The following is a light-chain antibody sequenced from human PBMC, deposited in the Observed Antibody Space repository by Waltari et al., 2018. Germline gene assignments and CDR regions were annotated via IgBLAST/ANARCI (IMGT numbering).Light chain of an antibody. J-gene: IGLJ1*01. CDR3: AAWDDSLNGFYV. CDR2: SHN. CDR1: SSNVGSST. Sequence: QSVLTQPPSASGTPGQTVTISCSGGSSNVGSSTVSWYQQLPGTAPKLLIFSHNQRPSGVPDRFSGSKSGTSASLAISGLQSEDEADYFCAAWDDSLNGFYVFGTGTRVTVL. V-gene: IGLV1-44*01.